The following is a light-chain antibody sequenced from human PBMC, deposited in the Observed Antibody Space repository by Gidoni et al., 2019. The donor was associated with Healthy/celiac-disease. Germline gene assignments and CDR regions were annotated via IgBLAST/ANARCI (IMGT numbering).Light chain of an antibody. V-gene: IGKV3-15*01. CDR2: GAS. CDR1: QSVSSN. Sequence: EIVMTQSPATLSVSPGERATLSCRASQSVSSNLAWYQQKPGQAPRLLIYGASTRATGIPARFSGSGSGTEFTLTISSLQSEGFAVYYSQQYNNWPPYTFXQXTKLEIK. CDR3: QQYNNWPPYT. J-gene: IGKJ2*01.